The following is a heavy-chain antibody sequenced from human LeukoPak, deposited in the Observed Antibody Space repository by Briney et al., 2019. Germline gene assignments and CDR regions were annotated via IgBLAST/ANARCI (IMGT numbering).Heavy chain of an antibody. CDR3: ARDPGYSYGSDY. D-gene: IGHD5-18*01. V-gene: IGHV3-23*01. CDR1: GFPFSSYA. Sequence: GGSLRLSCAASGFPFSSYAMSWVRQAPGKGLEWVSAISGSGGSTYYADSVKGRFTISRDNSKNTLYLQMNSLRAEDTAVYYCARDPGYSYGSDYWGQGTLVTVSS. CDR2: ISGSGGST. J-gene: IGHJ4*02.